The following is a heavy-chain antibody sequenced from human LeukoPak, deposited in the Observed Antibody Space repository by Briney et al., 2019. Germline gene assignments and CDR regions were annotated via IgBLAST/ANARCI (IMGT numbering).Heavy chain of an antibody. CDR2: IKQDGSEK. CDR1: GFTFSSYW. CDR3: ARDNSLRRYDFWSGYEKRSNWFDP. Sequence: PGGSLRLSCAASGFTFSSYWMSWVRQAPGKGLEWVANIKQDGSEKYYVDSVKGRFTISRDNAKNSLYLQMNSLRAEDTAVYYCARDNSLRRYDFWSGYEKRSNWFDPWGQGTLVTVSS. D-gene: IGHD3-3*01. V-gene: IGHV3-7*03. J-gene: IGHJ5*02.